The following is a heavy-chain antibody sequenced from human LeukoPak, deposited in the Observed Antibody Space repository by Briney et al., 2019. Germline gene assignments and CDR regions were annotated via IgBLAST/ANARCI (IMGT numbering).Heavy chain of an antibody. CDR3: AKSEVGDTTLYFQH. J-gene: IGHJ1*01. D-gene: IGHD1-26*01. V-gene: IGHV3-30*18. CDR1: GFTFSSYG. CDR2: ISYDGSNK. Sequence: GGSLRLSCAASGFTFSSYGTHWVRQAPGKGLEWVAVISYDGSNKYYADSVKGRFTISRDNSKNTLYLQMNSLRAEDTAVYYCAKSEVGDTTLYFQHWGQGTLVTVSS.